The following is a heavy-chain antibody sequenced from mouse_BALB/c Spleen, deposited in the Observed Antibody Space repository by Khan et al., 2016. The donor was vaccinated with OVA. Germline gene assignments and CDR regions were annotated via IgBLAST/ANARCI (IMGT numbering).Heavy chain of an antibody. CDR3: TRLAYYYNSEGFAY. J-gene: IGHJ3*01. CDR2: ISSGGSYT. D-gene: IGHD1-1*01. Sequence: EVELVESGGDLVKPGGSLKLSCATSGFTFITYGMSWVRQTPDKRLEWVAAISSGGSYTYYPGSVKGRFTISRDNANNTLYLQMSSLKSEDTAIYYCTRLAYYYNSEGFAYWGQGTLVTVSA. V-gene: IGHV5-6*01. CDR1: GFTFITYG.